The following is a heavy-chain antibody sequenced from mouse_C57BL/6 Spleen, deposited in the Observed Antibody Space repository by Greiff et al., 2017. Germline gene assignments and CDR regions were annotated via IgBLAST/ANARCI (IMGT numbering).Heavy chain of an antibody. CDR1: GYTFTNYW. J-gene: IGHJ4*01. Sequence: VKLMESGAELVRPGTSVKMSCKASGYTFTNYWIGWAKQRPGHGLEWIGDIYPGGGYTNYNEKFKGKATLTVDKSSSTAHMELRSLTSEDSAVYYCARSNYSNYEYYAMDYWGQGTSVTVSS. V-gene: IGHV1-63*01. CDR2: IYPGGGYT. D-gene: IGHD2-5*01. CDR3: ARSNYSNYEYYAMDY.